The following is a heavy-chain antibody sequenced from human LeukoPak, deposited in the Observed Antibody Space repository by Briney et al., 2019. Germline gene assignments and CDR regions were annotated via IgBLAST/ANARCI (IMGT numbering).Heavy chain of an antibody. Sequence: RSSETLSLTCAVYGGSFSGYYWSWIRQPPGKGLEWIGEINHSGSTNYNPSLKSRVTISVDTSKNQFSLKLSSVTAADTAVYYCARSRGQQLVRIDYWGQGTLVTVSS. CDR2: INHSGST. CDR3: ARSRGQQLVRIDY. CDR1: GGSFSGYY. J-gene: IGHJ4*02. D-gene: IGHD6-13*01. V-gene: IGHV4-34*01.